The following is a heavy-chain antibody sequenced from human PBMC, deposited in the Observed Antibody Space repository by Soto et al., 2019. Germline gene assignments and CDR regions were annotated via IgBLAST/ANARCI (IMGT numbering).Heavy chain of an antibody. CDR3: AKEWSHPNWFDP. J-gene: IGHJ5*02. CDR2: ISGSGGST. D-gene: IGHD2-15*01. V-gene: IGHV3-23*01. CDR1: GFTFSGYA. Sequence: GGSLRLSCAASGFTFSGYAMNWVRQAPGKGLEWVSAISGSGGSTYYADSVKGRFTISRDNSKNTLYLQMNSLRDEDTAVYYCAKEWSHPNWFDPWGEGTLVTVPS.